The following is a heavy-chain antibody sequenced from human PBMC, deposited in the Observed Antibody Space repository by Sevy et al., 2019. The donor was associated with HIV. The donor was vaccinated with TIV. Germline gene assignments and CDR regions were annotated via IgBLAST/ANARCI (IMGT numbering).Heavy chain of an antibody. Sequence: WGSLRLSCAASGFTFSSYGMHWVRQAPGKGLEWVAFIRYDGSNKYYADSVKGRFTISRDNSKNTLYLQMNSLRAEDTAVYYCAKNGPYYYGSGSTYYYYGMDVWGQGTTVTVSS. CDR3: AKNGPYYYGSGSTYYYYGMDV. J-gene: IGHJ6*02. CDR1: GFTFSSYG. D-gene: IGHD3-10*01. V-gene: IGHV3-30*02. CDR2: IRYDGSNK.